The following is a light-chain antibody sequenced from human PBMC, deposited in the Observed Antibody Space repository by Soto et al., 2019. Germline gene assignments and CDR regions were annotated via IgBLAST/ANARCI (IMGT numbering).Light chain of an antibody. CDR3: QQYGNSPYA. CDR1: QSVSSNY. V-gene: IGKV3-20*01. CDR2: GAS. J-gene: IGKJ2*01. Sequence: EIVLTQSPGTLSLSPGERATLSCRASQSVSSNYLAWYQQKSGQAPRLLIYGASSRGTGIPDKFSGSGSVTDFTLTNSKLEPEDFAVYYCQQYGNSPYAFGQGTELEI.